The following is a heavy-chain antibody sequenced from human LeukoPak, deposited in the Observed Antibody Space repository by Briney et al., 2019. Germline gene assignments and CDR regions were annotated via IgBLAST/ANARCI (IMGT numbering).Heavy chain of an antibody. D-gene: IGHD2-8*01. CDR2: ISDDGRHN. V-gene: IGHV3-30*04. CDR1: GFTFSSYA. J-gene: IGHJ4*02. CDR3: ARVYLERLTAGYFDH. Sequence: GGSLRLSCAASGFTFSSYAMHWVRQAPGKGLEWVAVISDDGRHNYYADSVKGRFTISRDNSKSTLYLQMNSLRDDDSAAYFCARVYLERLTAGYFDHWGQGTQVTVSP.